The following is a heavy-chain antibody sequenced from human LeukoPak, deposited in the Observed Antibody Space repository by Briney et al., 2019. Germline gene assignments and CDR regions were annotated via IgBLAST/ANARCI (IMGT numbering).Heavy chain of an antibody. J-gene: IGHJ4*02. CDR1: GGSISSYY. CDR3: ARHPGIAAELDY. V-gene: IGHV4-59*08. CDR2: IYYSGST. D-gene: IGHD6-13*01. Sequence: PSGTLSLTCTVSGGSISSYYWSWIRQPPGKGLEWIGYIYYSGSTNYNPSLKSRVTISVDTSKNQFSLKLSSVTAADTAVYYCARHPGIAAELDYWGQGTLVTVSS.